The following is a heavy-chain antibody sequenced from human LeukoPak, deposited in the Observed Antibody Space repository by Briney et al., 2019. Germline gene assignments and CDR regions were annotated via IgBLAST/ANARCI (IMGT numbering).Heavy chain of an antibody. Sequence: SETLSLTCAVYGGTFSGCYWSWIRQPPGKGLEWIGEINHSGSTNYNPSLKSRVTISVDTSKNQFSLKLSSVTAADTAVYYCAGLRGYWGQGTLVTVSS. CDR1: GGTFSGCY. J-gene: IGHJ4*02. D-gene: IGHD3/OR15-3a*01. V-gene: IGHV4-34*08. CDR2: INHSGST. CDR3: AGLRGY.